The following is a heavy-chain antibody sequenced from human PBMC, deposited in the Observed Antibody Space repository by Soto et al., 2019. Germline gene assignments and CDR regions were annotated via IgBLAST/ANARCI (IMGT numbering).Heavy chain of an antibody. V-gene: IGHV1-69*12. CDR3: ARDKDRQQLGGNDYYIVDV. CDR1: GGTFSNSA. Sequence: QVQLEQSGAEVKKPGSSVKVSCKASGGTFSNSAISWVRQAPGQGLEWMGGIMPIFRTPDYAQKFQGRVTNTEHXPXXXDXXEVSGRKSDDTAVNYCARDKDRQQLGGNDYYIVDVWGQGTTVTVSS. J-gene: IGHJ6*02. CDR2: IMPIFRTP. D-gene: IGHD3-10*01.